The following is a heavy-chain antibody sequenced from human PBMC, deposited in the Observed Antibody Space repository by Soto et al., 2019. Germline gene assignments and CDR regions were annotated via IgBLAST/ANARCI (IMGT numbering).Heavy chain of an antibody. Sequence: ASVKVSCKASGYTFTSYYMHWVRQAPGQGLEWKGIINPSGVSTSYAQKFQGWVTMTRDTSISTAYMVLSRLRSDDTAVYYCARDSGSYSKSWNYYYYYGMDVWGQGTTVTVSS. CDR2: INPSGVST. D-gene: IGHD1-26*01. J-gene: IGHJ6*02. V-gene: IGHV1-46*01. CDR1: GYTFTSYY. CDR3: ARDSGSYSKSWNYYYYYGMDV.